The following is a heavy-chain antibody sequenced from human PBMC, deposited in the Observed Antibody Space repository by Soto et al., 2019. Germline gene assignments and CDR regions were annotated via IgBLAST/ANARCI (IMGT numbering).Heavy chain of an antibody. Sequence: PGGSLRLSCAASGFTFSTYGMHWVRQAPGKGLEWVAVMGNDGITTFYADSVKGRFTISRDNSKNTLFLQMNSLRADDTAVYYCAKAFQCELHAFDISGQGTMVTVSS. D-gene: IGHD1-26*01. V-gene: IGHV3-30*02. CDR1: GFTFSTYG. CDR2: MGNDGITT. CDR3: AKAFQCELHAFDI. J-gene: IGHJ3*02.